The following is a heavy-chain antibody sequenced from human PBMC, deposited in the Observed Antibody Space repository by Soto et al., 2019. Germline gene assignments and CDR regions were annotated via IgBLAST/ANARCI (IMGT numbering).Heavy chain of an antibody. CDR2: TNNDGSAT. V-gene: IGHV3-74*01. D-gene: IGHD5-12*01. Sequence: PGGSLRLSCAASGFGFSSYWMHWVRQAPGKGLVWASRTNNDGSATTYADSVRGRFTSFRDNAKNTLFLQMTSLGVEDTAVYYCAREMATISLGAFDIWGEGTMVTVSS. J-gene: IGHJ3*02. CDR1: GFGFSSYW. CDR3: AREMATISLGAFDI.